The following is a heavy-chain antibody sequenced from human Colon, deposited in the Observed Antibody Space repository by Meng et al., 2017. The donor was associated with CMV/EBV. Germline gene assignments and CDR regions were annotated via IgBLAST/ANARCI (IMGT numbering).Heavy chain of an antibody. D-gene: IGHD6-13*01. Sequence: GSLRLSCAVSGASVSSDNWWRWVRQPPGKVQEWNGEIHHRGKTNYNPSLKSRVTMSVDKSNNQVSLELTSVTAADTAVYFCTSASGYKIDYWGQGTVVTVSS. CDR1: GASVSSDNW. J-gene: IGHJ4*02. CDR3: TSASGYKIDY. CDR2: IHHRGKT. V-gene: IGHV4-4*01.